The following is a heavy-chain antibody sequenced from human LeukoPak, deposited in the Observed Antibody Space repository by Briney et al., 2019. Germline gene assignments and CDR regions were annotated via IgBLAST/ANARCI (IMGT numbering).Heavy chain of an antibody. CDR1: RFTFITYS. Sequence: GGSLRLSCAAPRFTFITYSMNWVRQAPGKGLEWVSSIDSTSTYIFYADSLKGRVTISRDNAKNSLILHMNSLRAEDTAVYYCVAATGYYFDYWGQGTLVTVSS. D-gene: IGHD2-15*01. CDR2: IDSTSTYI. CDR3: VAATGYYFDY. V-gene: IGHV3-21*01. J-gene: IGHJ4*02.